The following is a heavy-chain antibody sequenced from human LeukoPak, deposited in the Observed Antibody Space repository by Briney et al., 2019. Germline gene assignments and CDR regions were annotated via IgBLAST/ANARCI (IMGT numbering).Heavy chain of an antibody. Sequence: SVKVSCKASGGTFSNYAISWVRQAPGQGLEWMGGIIPIFRTANYAQRFRGRVTITTDESTGTVYMELSSLTSEDTAVYYCAKDLSFCSRSSCYFSWFDPWGQGTLVTVSS. J-gene: IGHJ5*02. CDR3: AKDLSFCSRSSCYFSWFDP. D-gene: IGHD2-2*01. CDR1: GGTFSNYA. CDR2: IIPIFRTA. V-gene: IGHV1-69*05.